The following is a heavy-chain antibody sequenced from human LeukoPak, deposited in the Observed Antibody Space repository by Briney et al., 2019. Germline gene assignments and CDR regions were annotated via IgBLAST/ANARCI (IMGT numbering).Heavy chain of an antibody. CDR3: ARDTQHGAFDI. CDR2: IYYSGST. V-gene: IGHV4-61*01. D-gene: IGHD2-15*01. J-gene: IGHJ3*02. CDR1: GGSISSSSYY. Sequence: SETLSLTCTVSGGSISSSSYYWGWIRQPPGKGLEWIGYIYYSGSTNYNPSLKSRVTISVDTSKNQFSLKLSSVTAADTAVYYCARDTQHGAFDIWGQGTMVTVSS.